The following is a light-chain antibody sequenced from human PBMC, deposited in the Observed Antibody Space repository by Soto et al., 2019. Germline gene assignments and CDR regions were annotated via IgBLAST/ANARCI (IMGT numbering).Light chain of an antibody. V-gene: IGKV3-15*01. CDR2: GAS. CDR1: QSVSSN. J-gene: IGKJ1*01. CDR3: QQYNNWPPWT. Sequence: DIVMTQSPATLSVSPGERATLSCRASQSVSSNLAWYQQKPGQAPRLLIYGASTRATGIPARFSGSGSGTEFXXXXSSXXSEDFAVYYCQQYNNWPPWTFGQGTKVEIK.